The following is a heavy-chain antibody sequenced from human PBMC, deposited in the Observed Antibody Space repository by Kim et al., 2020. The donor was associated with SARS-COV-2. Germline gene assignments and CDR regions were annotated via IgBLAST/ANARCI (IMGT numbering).Heavy chain of an antibody. D-gene: IGHD6-25*01. J-gene: IGHJ5*02. V-gene: IGHV1-2*04. CDR3: ARESGWFDH. CDR2: IDPNSGGT. CDR1: GYMFTDYY. Sequence: ASVKVSCKASGYMFTDYYMHWVRQVPGQGLEWMGWIDPNSGGTYYAQKFQDWVTMTRDTSISTAYMDLSRLRFDDTAVYFCARESGWFDHWGQGTLVTVSS.